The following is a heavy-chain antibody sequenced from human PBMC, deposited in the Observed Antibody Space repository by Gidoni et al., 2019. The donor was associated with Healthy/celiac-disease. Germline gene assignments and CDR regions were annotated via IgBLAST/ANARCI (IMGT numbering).Heavy chain of an antibody. J-gene: IGHJ3*02. V-gene: IGHV3-30*18. D-gene: IGHD5-18*01. CDR3: AKDVRSGYSYGINAFDI. CDR2: ISYDGSNK. CDR1: GFTFSSYG. Sequence: LQPGRSLRLSCAASGFTFSSYGMHWVRQAPGKGLEWVAVISYDGSNKYYADSVKGRFTISRDNSKNTLYLQMNSLRAEDTAVYYCAKDVRSGYSYGINAFDIWGQGTMVTVSS.